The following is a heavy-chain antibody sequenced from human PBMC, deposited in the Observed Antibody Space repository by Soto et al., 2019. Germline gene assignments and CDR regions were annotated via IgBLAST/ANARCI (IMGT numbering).Heavy chain of an antibody. CDR3: AADATAWQQMVPSDY. D-gene: IGHD2-8*01. CDR2: IAVGSGYT. Sequence: GASVKVSCKASGFTFTSPAFQCVRQARGQRLEWIGWIAVGSGYTNYAQRFQDRVTLTRDMSTATTYMELSRLTSEDTAIYYCAADATAWQQMVPSDYWGQGTLVTVSS. CDR1: GFTFTSPA. V-gene: IGHV1-58*01. J-gene: IGHJ4*02.